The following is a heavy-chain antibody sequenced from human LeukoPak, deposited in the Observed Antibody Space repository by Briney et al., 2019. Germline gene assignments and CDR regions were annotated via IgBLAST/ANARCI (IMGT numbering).Heavy chain of an antibody. Sequence: GGSRRPSCAAAGFTGSTYDLHCVRPAPGKGLGWVSVIGHAGDTYYSGSVKGRFTISRENAKSSLYLQMNSLRAGDTAVYYCVRDICSAGRCYLELEYWGQGTLVTVSS. D-gene: IGHD2-15*01. J-gene: IGHJ4*02. CDR2: IGHAGDT. CDR1: GFTGSTYD. CDR3: VRDICSAGRCYLELEY. V-gene: IGHV3-13*01.